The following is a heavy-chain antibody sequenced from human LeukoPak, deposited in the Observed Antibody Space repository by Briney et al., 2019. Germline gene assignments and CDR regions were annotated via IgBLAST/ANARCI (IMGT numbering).Heavy chain of an antibody. CDR3: ARDQAAVAGTDGNY. CDR2: INPNSGGT. D-gene: IGHD6-19*01. J-gene: IGHJ4*02. V-gene: IGHV1-2*02. Sequence: GASVKVSCKASGYTFTGYYMHWVRQAPGQGLEWMGWINPNSGGTNYAQKFQGRVTMTRDTSISTAYMELSRLRSDDTAVYYCARDQAAVAGTDGNYWGQGTPVTVSS. CDR1: GYTFTGYY.